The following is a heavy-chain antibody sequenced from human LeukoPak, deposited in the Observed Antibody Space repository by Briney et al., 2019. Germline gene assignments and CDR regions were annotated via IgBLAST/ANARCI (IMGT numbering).Heavy chain of an antibody. Sequence: GGSLRLSCAASGFTFSSYAMSGVRQAPGKEREWVSCITGSGGRPYYADSVKGRFTVSRDNSRNIPELQMNSLRAEDTAVYYCAKATAYFLEYFQIWGPGTLVTVSS. J-gene: IGHJ1*01. V-gene: IGHV3-23*01. D-gene: IGHD3-9*01. CDR2: ITGSGGRP. CDR1: GFTFSSYA. CDR3: AKATAYFLEYFQI.